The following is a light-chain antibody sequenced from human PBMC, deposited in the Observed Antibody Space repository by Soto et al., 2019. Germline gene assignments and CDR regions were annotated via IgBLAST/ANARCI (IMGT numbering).Light chain of an antibody. CDR2: EVT. J-gene: IGLJ1*01. V-gene: IGLV2-14*01. Sequence: HFALTQPASVSGYPGQSITISCTGTSSDVGASKYVSWYQQHPGEAPKLILYEVTYRPSGVSNRFSGAKSGNTASLTVSGLRAEDEADYYCSSKTSSGTLYVFGAGTKVTVL. CDR1: SSDVGASKY. CDR3: SSKTSSGTLYV.